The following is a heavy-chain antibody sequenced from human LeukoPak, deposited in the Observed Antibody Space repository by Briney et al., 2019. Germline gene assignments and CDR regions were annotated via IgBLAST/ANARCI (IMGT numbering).Heavy chain of an antibody. CDR3: AREMNYGDYFDY. D-gene: IGHD4-17*01. Sequence: PGGSLRLSCAASGFTFSTYVMHWVRKAPGKGLEWVAVIWYDGSKKDYADSVKGRFTISRDNSKNTLYLQMNSLRAEDTAVYYCAREMNYGDYFDYWGQGTLVTVSS. J-gene: IGHJ4*02. V-gene: IGHV3-33*01. CDR1: GFTFSTYV. CDR2: IWYDGSKK.